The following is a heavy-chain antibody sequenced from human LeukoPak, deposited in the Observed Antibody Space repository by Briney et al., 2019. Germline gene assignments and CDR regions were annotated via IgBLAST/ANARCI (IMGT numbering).Heavy chain of an antibody. CDR1: GGSFSGYY. CDR3: ARGSGDYGLYYFDY. J-gene: IGHJ4*02. CDR2: INHSGST. Sequence: KLRETLSLTCAVYGGSFSGYYWSWIRQPPGKGLEWIGEINHSGSTNYNPSLKSRVTISVDTSKNQFSLKLSSVTAADTAVYYCARGSGDYGLYYFDYWGQGTLVTVSS. V-gene: IGHV4-34*01. D-gene: IGHD4-17*01.